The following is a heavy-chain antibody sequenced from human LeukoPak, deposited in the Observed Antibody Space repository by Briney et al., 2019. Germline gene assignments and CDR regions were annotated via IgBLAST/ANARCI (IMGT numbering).Heavy chain of an antibody. CDR2: INPKNGGT. CDR1: GYTFTDYY. Sequence: ASVKVSCKASGYTFTDYYVYWVRQAPGQGLEWMGWINPKNGGTRYAQKFQGWVTVSRDTSISTAYMELSTLKSDDTAVHYCARGRGVTTAGTSWFDPWGQGTLVIVSS. CDR3: ARGRGVTTAGTSWFDP. V-gene: IGHV1-2*04. D-gene: IGHD6-13*01. J-gene: IGHJ5*02.